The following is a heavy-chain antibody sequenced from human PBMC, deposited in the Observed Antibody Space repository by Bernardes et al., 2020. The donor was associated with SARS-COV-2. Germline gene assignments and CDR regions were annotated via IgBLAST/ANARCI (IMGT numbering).Heavy chain of an antibody. CDR1: GGTFSSYA. Sequence: SVKVSCKASGGTFSSYAISWVRQAPGQGLEWMGGIIPIFGTANYAQKFQGRVTITADESTSTAYTELSSLRSEDTAVYYCARAKGDLGELSVYAFDIWGQGTMVTVSS. D-gene: IGHD3-16*02. CDR2: IIPIFGTA. J-gene: IGHJ3*02. CDR3: ARAKGDLGELSVYAFDI. V-gene: IGHV1-69*13.